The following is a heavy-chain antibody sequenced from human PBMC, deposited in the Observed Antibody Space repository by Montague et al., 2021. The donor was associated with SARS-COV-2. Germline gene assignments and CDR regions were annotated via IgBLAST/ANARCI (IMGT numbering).Heavy chain of an antibody. CDR3: ARRRLREDYFDF. CDR1: GDSVSSSDHY. J-gene: IGHJ4*02. Sequence: SETLSLTCTVSGDSVSSSDHYWGWIRQPHGKGLEWLGIVYYSGYTYYNPSVKGRVTISIDASKNQFSLKLNSLTATDTAIYHCARRRLREDYFDFWGQGTLLTVSS. V-gene: IGHV4-39*01. CDR2: VYYSGYT. D-gene: IGHD4-17*01.